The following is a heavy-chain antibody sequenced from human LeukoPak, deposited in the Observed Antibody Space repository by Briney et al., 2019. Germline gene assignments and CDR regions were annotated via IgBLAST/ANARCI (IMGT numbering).Heavy chain of an antibody. CDR1: GFTFSNYW. Sequence: GGSLRLSCAASGFTFSNYWMHWVRQAPGKGLVWVSRINSDGSSTSYADSVKGRFTISRDNAKNSLYLQMNSLRAEDTALYYCARSGFGEFYFGIDYWGQGTLVTVSS. D-gene: IGHD3-10*01. J-gene: IGHJ4*02. CDR2: INSDGSST. CDR3: ARSGFGEFYFGIDY. V-gene: IGHV3-74*01.